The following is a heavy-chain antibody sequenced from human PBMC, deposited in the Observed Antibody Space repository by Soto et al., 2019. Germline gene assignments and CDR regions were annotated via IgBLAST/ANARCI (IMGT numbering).Heavy chain of an antibody. J-gene: IGHJ4*02. V-gene: IGHV3-30-3*01. CDR2: TSYDGSNN. CDR3: ARLQLVLDY. Sequence: QVQLVQSGGGVVQPGRSLRLSCAASGFTFSMYAMHWVRQAPGKGLEWLAVTSYDGSNNDYADAVKGRFTISRDNTKNRLFLQMNSLRPEDTVIYYCARLQLVLDYWGQGTLATVSS. CDR1: GFTFSMYA. D-gene: IGHD6-6*01.